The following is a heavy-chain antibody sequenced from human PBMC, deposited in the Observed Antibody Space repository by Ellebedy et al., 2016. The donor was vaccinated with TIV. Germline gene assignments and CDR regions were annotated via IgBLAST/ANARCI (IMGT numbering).Heavy chain of an antibody. CDR3: SRHRDYGMDV. V-gene: IGHV5-10-1*01. J-gene: IGHJ6*02. D-gene: IGHD3-10*01. Sequence: GESLKISCKASGYSFSTYWITWVRQMPGKGLEWMGKIDPTDSYTNYSPSFQGLVTISADESASTAYLQWPSLKASDSATYYCSRHRDYGMDVWGQGTTVTVSS. CDR2: IDPTDSYT. CDR1: GYSFSTYW.